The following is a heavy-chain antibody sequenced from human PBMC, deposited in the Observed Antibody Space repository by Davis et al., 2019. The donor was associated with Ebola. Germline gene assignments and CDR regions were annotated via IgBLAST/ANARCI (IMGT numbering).Heavy chain of an antibody. CDR2: ISAYNGNT. Sequence: AASVKVSCKASGYTFTTYGINWVRQAPGQGLEWMGWISAYNGNTNYAQKLQGRVTMTTDTSTSTAYMELRSLRSDDTAVYYCARVYYYYYGMDVWGQGTTVTVSS. J-gene: IGHJ6*02. CDR3: ARVYYYYYGMDV. CDR1: GYTFTTYG. V-gene: IGHV1-18*04.